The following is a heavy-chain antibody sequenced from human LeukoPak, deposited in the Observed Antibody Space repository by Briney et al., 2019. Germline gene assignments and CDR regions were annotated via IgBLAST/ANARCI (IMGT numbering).Heavy chain of an antibody. CDR3: AKGGQNFDFWRFDY. Sequence: PGGSLRLSCTASGVTYSTYSMICARQTPEKALVWVSYISGSGGSTYYAESVKGRFSISRDNSKKTMFLQMNSLRADDTAVYYCAKGGQNFDFWRFDYWGQGIQVTVSS. CDR2: ISGSGGST. D-gene: IGHD3-3*01. V-gene: IGHV3-23*01. CDR1: GVTYSTYS. J-gene: IGHJ4*02.